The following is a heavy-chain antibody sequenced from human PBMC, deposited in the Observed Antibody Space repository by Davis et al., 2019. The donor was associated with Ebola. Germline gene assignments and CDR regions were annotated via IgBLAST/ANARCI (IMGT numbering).Heavy chain of an antibody. CDR3: ARLLGAGDNSGIDY. J-gene: IGHJ4*02. V-gene: IGHV5-51*01. Sequence: GESLKISCKGSGYSFTSYWIGWVRQMPGKDLEWMATINPGDSETRYNPAFQGQVTISADKSINTAYLHWSSLKASDTAMYYCARLLGAGDNSGIDYWGQGTLVTVSS. CDR1: GYSFTSYW. D-gene: IGHD4-23*01. CDR2: INPGDSET.